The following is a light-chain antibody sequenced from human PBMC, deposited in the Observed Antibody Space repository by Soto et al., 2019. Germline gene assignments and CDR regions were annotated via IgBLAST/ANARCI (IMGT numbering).Light chain of an antibody. Sequence: EIVMTQSPATLSVSPGERAALSCRASQSVRSNLAWYQQKPGQAPRLLFYGASNRATGIPDRVSGSGSGTDFTLTISRLEPEDFALYYCQQYGSSPLTFGGGTKVDIK. J-gene: IGKJ4*01. V-gene: IGKV3-20*01. CDR3: QQYGSSPLT. CDR2: GAS. CDR1: QSVRSN.